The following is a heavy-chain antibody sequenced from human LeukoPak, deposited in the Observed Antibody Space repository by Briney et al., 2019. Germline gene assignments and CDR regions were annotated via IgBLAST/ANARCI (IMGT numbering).Heavy chain of an antibody. CDR1: GGSFSGYY. V-gene: IGHV4-34*01. D-gene: IGHD1-26*01. J-gene: IGHJ4*02. Sequence: SETLSLTCAVYGGSFSGYYWSWIRQPPGKGLEWIGEINHSGSTNYNPSLKSRVTISVDTSKNQFSLKLSSVTAVDTAVYYCARVGATRNFDYWGQGTLVTVSS. CDR3: ARVGATRNFDY. CDR2: INHSGST.